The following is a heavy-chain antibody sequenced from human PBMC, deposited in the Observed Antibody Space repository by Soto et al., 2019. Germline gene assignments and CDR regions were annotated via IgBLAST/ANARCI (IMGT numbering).Heavy chain of an antibody. Sequence: QVQLRESGPGLVKPSETLSLTCTVSGDSISTYYWSWIRQPPGKGLEWIGYIYYSGSTNYNPSLKSRVTISVDMYKNQFSLKLTSVTAADTAVYYCARSVSKENPSLWGQGILVTVSS. CDR2: IYYSGST. CDR3: ARSVSKENPSL. J-gene: IGHJ4*02. CDR1: GDSISTYY. V-gene: IGHV4-59*01.